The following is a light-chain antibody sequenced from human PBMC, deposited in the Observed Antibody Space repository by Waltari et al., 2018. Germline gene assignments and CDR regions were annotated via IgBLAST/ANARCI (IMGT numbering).Light chain of an antibody. CDR2: LNSDGSH. J-gene: IGLJ2*01. CDR3: QTWGSGIV. V-gene: IGLV4-69*01. Sequence: QLELTQPPSASASLGASFKLTCTLSSGHSSYAIAWHQQEPEKGPRYLMKLNSDGSHNKGDGIPDRFLGSSSGAERYLIISSLQSEDEAAYYCQTWGSGIVFGGGTKLTVL. CDR1: SGHSSYA.